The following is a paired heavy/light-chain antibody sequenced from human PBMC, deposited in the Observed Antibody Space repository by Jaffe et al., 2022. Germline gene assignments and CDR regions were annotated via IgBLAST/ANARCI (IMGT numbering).Light chain of an antibody. J-gene: IGLJ2*01. CDR3: SSFSTSTTLVL. CDR2: EVS. Sequence: QSALTQPASVSGSPGQSITISCTGTSSDLGGYDYLSWYQQHPGKAPKLIVFEVSNRPSGISNRFSGSRSGNTASLTISGLQAEDEADYFCSSFSTSTTLVLFGGGTRVTVL. V-gene: IGLV2-14*01. CDR1: SSDLGGYDY.
Heavy chain of an antibody. D-gene: IGHD3-10*01. CDR2: ITWNGGSV. CDR3: GRDPGVNFYYYMDV. J-gene: IGHJ6*03. V-gene: IGHV3-9*01. CDR1: GFTFDDYA. Sequence: EVQLAESGGGLVQPGRSLRLACAAAGFTFDDYAMHWVRQIPGQGLEWVSSITWNGGSVAYADSVKGRFTISRDNAKNSLYLQMNSLRVEDTALYYCGRDPGVNFYYYMDVWGRGTSVTVSS.